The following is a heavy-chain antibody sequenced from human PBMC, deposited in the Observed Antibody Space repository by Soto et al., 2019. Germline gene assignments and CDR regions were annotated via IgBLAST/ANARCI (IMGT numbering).Heavy chain of an antibody. CDR2: ISYDGSNK. J-gene: IGHJ3*02. CDR1: GFTFSNAW. CDR3: AKIHFELEPDAFDT. V-gene: IGHV3-30*18. Sequence: PGGSLRLSCAASGFTFSNAWINWVRQAPGKGLEWVAVISYDGSNKYYADSVKGRFTISRDNSKNTLYLQMNSLRAEDTAVYYCAKIHFELEPDAFDTWGQGTMVTVSS. D-gene: IGHD1-1*01.